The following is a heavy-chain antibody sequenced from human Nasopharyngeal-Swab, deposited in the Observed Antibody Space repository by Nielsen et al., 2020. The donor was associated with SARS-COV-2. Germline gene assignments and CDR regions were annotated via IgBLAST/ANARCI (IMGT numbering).Heavy chain of an antibody. CDR1: GGSFSGYY. V-gene: IGHV4-34*01. J-gene: IGHJ3*02. Sequence: GSLRLSCAVYGGSFSGYYWSWIRQPPGKGLEWIGEINHSGRTNYNPSLKSRVTISVDTSKNQFSLKLSSVTAADTAVYYCAREGGYCSGGSCYRYGAFDIWGQGTMVTVSS. D-gene: IGHD2-15*01. CDR2: INHSGRT. CDR3: AREGGYCSGGSCYRYGAFDI.